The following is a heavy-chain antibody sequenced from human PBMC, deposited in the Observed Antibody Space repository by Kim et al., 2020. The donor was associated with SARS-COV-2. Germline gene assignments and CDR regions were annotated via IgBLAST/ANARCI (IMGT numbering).Heavy chain of an antibody. CDR2: ISSSGSTI. D-gene: IGHD3-10*01. V-gene: IGHV3-11*04. CDR3: ARGMVRGVTVPAGN. Sequence: GGSLRLSCAASGFTFSDYYMSWIRQAPGKGLEWVSYISSSGSTIYYADSVKGRFTISRDNAKNSLYLQMNSLRAEDTAVYYCARGMVRGVTVPAGNWGQGTLVTVSS. J-gene: IGHJ4*02. CDR1: GFTFSDYY.